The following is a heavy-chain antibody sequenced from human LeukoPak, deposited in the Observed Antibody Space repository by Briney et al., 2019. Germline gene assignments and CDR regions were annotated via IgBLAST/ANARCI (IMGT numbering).Heavy chain of an antibody. J-gene: IGHJ4*02. Sequence: GGSLRLSCAASGFTFSSYWMSWVRQAPGKGLEWVAKIKQDGSEKYYVDSVKGRFTISRDNAENSLYLQMNSLRAEDTAVYYCARFRTWGDKAFDYWGQGTLVTVSS. V-gene: IGHV3-7*01. D-gene: IGHD2-21*02. CDR2: IKQDGSEK. CDR3: ARFRTWGDKAFDY. CDR1: GFTFSSYW.